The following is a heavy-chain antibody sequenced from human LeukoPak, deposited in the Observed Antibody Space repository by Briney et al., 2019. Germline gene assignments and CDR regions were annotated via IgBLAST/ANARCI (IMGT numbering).Heavy chain of an antibody. J-gene: IGHJ4*02. CDR1: GFTFSSDW. CDR3: ATSFGPVIAAAGTGAD. V-gene: IGHV3-74*01. CDR2: INGDGSTT. Sequence: GGSLRLSCAASGFTFSSDWMHWVRHVPGKGLVWVSRINGDGSTTAYADSVKGRFTISRDNAKNTLYLQMNSLRAEDTAVYYCATSFGPVIAAAGTGADWGQGTLVTVSS. D-gene: IGHD6-13*01.